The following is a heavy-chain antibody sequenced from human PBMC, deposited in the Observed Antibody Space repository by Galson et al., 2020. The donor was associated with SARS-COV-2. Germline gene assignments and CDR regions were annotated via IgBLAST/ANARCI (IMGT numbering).Heavy chain of an antibody. J-gene: IGHJ2*01. D-gene: IGHD3-22*01. CDR1: AGTFSSYA. CDR3: ARLPPYDSSGYSHYWYFDL. CDR2: TIPIFGTA. Sequence: SVKVSCQASAGTFSSYAISWVRQAPGQGLEWMRGTIPIFGTANYAQKCQGRVTNTADESTSTAYMELSSLRSEDTAVYYCARLPPYDSSGYSHYWYFDLWGRGTLVTVSS. V-gene: IGHV1-69*13.